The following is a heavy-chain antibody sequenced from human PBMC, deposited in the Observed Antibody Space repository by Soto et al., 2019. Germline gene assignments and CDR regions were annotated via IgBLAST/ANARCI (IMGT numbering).Heavy chain of an antibody. CDR1: GFTFSSYG. D-gene: IGHD6-13*01. CDR2: ISYNGNDK. Sequence: PGGSLRLSCAASGFTFSSYGMHWVRQAPGKGLEWVAVISYNGNDKYHADSVKGRFTVSRDNSKNTLYLQMNSLRPEDTAVYHCAKDGDAAAAGYYFDYWGQGTLVTAPQ. V-gene: IGHV3-30*18. CDR3: AKDGDAAAAGYYFDY. J-gene: IGHJ4*02.